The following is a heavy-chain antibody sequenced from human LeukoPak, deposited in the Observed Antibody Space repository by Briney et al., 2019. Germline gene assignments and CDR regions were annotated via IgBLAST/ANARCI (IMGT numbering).Heavy chain of an antibody. CDR3: ARGSRASSSGDKSK. Sequence: GGSLRLSCAASGFTFSGSAMHWVRQASGKGLEWVSYISSSSSTIYYADSVKGRFTISRDNAKNSLYLQMNSLRAEDTAVYYCARGSRASSSGDKSKWGQGTLVTVSS. CDR2: ISSSSSTI. J-gene: IGHJ4*02. V-gene: IGHV3-48*01. CDR1: GFTFSGSA. D-gene: IGHD4-17*01.